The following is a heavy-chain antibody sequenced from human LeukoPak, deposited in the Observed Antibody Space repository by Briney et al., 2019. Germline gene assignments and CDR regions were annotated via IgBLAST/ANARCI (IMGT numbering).Heavy chain of an antibody. V-gene: IGHV3-11*04. D-gene: IGHD4-23*01. CDR1: GFTFSDYY. J-gene: IGHJ4*02. Sequence: GGSLRLSCAASGFTFSDYYMSWIRQAPGEGLEWVSHISSSGNAIHYADSVKGRFTISRDNAKNSLYLQMNSLRAEDTAVYYCARDGIDYGGNHRFDYWGQGTLVTVSS. CDR2: ISSSGNAI. CDR3: ARDGIDYGGNHRFDY.